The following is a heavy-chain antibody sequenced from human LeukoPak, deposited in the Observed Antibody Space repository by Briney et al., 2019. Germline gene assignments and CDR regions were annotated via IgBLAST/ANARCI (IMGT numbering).Heavy chain of an antibody. CDR2: INSDGSST. Sequence: PGGSLRLSCAASGCAFSSYWMHWVRQAPGKGLVWVSRINSDGSSTSYADSVKGRFTISRDNAKNTLYLQMNSLRAEDTAVYYCARDGSSWANWLDTWGQGTVVTVSS. J-gene: IGHJ5*02. CDR3: ARDGSSWANWLDT. CDR1: GCAFSSYW. V-gene: IGHV3-74*01. D-gene: IGHD6-13*01.